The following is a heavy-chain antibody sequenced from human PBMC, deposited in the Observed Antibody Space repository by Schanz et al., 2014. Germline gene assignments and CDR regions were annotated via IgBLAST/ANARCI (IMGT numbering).Heavy chain of an antibody. CDR2: IQSDGSIT. CDR3: ARSPRMDV. J-gene: IGHJ6*02. Sequence: EVQLLESGGALEQPGGSLRLSCAASGFTFSSYWMHWVRQAPGKGLVWVSRIQSDGSITTYADSVKGRFAISRDNAKNTLYLQMNSLKTEDTAVYYCARSPRMDVWGQGTMVTVSS. V-gene: IGHV3-74*02. CDR1: GFTFSSYW.